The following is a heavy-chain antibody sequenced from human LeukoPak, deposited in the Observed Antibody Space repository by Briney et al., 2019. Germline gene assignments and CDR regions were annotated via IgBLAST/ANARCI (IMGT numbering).Heavy chain of an antibody. CDR1: GGTFSSYA. CDR2: IIPIFGTA. Sequence: SVKVSCKASGGTFSSYAISWVRQAPGQGLEWMGGIIPIFGTANYAQKFQGRVTITADESTSTAYMELSSLRSEDTAVYYCAREHNLGYCSSTRCYAADYWGQGTLVTVSS. J-gene: IGHJ4*02. D-gene: IGHD2-2*01. V-gene: IGHV1-69*13. CDR3: AREHNLGYCSSTRCYAADY.